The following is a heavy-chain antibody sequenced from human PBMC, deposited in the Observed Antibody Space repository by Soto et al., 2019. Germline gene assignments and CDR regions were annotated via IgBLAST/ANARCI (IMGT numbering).Heavy chain of an antibody. V-gene: IGHV4-30-2*01. CDR2: IYHSGST. D-gene: IGHD1-26*01. CDR1: GGSVSSSNYS. CDR3: ARGQRREDWFDP. J-gene: IGHJ5*02. Sequence: QLQLQESGSGLVKPSQTLSLTCTVSGGSVSSSNYSWSWIRQPPGKGLEWIGYIYHSGSTYYNPSLKSRVPISIDRSKNQFSLKLSSVTAADTAVYYCARGQRREDWFDPWGQGTLVTVSS.